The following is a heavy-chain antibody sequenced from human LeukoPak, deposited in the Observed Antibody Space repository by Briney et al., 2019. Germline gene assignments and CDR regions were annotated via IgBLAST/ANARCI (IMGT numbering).Heavy chain of an antibody. CDR3: AWALLWFGEFVDY. D-gene: IGHD3-10*01. CDR1: GGSISSGSYY. V-gene: IGHV4-61*02. J-gene: IGHJ4*02. Sequence: SQTLSLTCTVSGGSISSGSYYWSWIRQPAGKGLEWIGRIYTSGSTNCNPSLKSRVTISVDTSKNQFSLKLSSVTAADTAVYYCAWALLWFGEFVDYWGQGTLVTVSS. CDR2: IYTSGST.